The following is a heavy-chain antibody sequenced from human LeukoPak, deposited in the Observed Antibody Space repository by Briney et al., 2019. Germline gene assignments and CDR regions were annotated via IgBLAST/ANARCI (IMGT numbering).Heavy chain of an antibody. J-gene: IGHJ4*02. CDR1: GVSISRDGYY. D-gene: IGHD3-9*01. CDR2: INHSGGT. CDR3: ASHLDTTGYDYVDY. V-gene: IGHV4-31*03. Sequence: PSQTLSLTCTVSGVSISRDGYYWSWLRQHPGKGLEWIGYINHSGGTSYSPSLKTRVTISADTSQSLFSLRLNSVTAADTAVYYCASHLDTTGYDYVDYWGQGTLVTVSS.